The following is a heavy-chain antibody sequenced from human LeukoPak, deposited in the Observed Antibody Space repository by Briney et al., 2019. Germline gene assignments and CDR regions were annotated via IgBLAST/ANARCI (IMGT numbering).Heavy chain of an antibody. Sequence: GGSLRLSCAASGFTFSSYAMSWVRQAPGKGLEWVSAISGSGGSTYYADSVKGRFTISRDNSKNTLYLQMNSLRAEDTAVYYCARDSPPVVTAPYYYYGMDVWGQGTTVTVSS. D-gene: IGHD2-21*02. V-gene: IGHV3-23*01. CDR2: ISGSGGST. CDR1: GFTFSSYA. CDR3: ARDSPPVVTAPYYYYGMDV. J-gene: IGHJ6*02.